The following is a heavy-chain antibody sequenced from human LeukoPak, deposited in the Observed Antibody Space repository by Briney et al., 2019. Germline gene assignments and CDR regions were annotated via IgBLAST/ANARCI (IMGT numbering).Heavy chain of an antibody. V-gene: IGHV4-31*03. CDR1: GGSISSGGYY. J-gene: IGHJ4*02. D-gene: IGHD3-10*01. CDR3: ARVDLSDYYGSGSYFFDY. CDR2: IYYSGST. Sequence: PSQTLSLTCTVSGGSISSGGYYWSWIRQHPGKGLEWIGYIYYSGSTYYNPSLKSRVTISVDTSKNQFSLKPSSVTAADTAVYYCARVDLSDYYGSGSYFFDYWGQGTLVTVSS.